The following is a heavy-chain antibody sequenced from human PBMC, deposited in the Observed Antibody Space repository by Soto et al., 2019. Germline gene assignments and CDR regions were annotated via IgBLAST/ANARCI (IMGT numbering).Heavy chain of an antibody. D-gene: IGHD6-6*01. V-gene: IGHV4-39*01. J-gene: IGHJ4*02. CDR2: IYYSGST. CDR3: ARPYFSSSSMFDY. Sequence: PSETLSLTCTVSGGSISSSSYYWGWIRQPPGKGLEWIGSIYYSGSTYYNPSLKGRVTISVDTSKNQFSLKLSSVTAADTAVYYCARPYFSSSSMFDYWGQGTLVTVSS. CDR1: GGSISSSSYY.